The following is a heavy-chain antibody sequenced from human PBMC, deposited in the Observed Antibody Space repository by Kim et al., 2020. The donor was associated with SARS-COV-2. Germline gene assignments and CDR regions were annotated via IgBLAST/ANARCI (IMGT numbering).Heavy chain of an antibody. J-gene: IGHJ1*01. V-gene: IGHV3-33*05. D-gene: IGHD3-22*01. CDR2: ISYDGSNK. Sequence: GGSLRLSCAASGFTFSSYGMHWVRQAPGKGLEWVAVISYDGSNKYYADSVKGRFTISRDNSKNTLYLQMNSLRAEDTAVYYCARVQQRVLDYYDSSGYYEPAFLRGGYFQHWGQGTLVTVSS. CDR3: ARVQQRVLDYYDSSGYYEPAFLRGGYFQH. CDR1: GFTFSSYG.